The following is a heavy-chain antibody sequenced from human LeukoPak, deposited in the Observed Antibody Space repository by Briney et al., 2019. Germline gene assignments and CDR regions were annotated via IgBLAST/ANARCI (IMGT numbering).Heavy chain of an antibody. Sequence: SETLSHTCTVSGGSISSSSYYWGWIRQPPGKGLEWIGSIYYSGSTYYNPSLKSRVTISVDTSKNQFSLKLSSVTAADTAVYYCARVVSGYGDYVDYWGQGTLVTVSS. CDR2: IYYSGST. V-gene: IGHV4-39*07. J-gene: IGHJ4*02. CDR1: GGSISSSSYY. CDR3: ARVVSGYGDYVDY. D-gene: IGHD3-22*01.